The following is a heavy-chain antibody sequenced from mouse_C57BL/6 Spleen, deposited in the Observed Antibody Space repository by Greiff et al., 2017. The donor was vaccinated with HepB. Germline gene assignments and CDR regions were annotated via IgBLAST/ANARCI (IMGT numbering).Heavy chain of an antibody. V-gene: IGHV1-61*01. CDR1: GYTFTSYW. D-gene: IGHD1-3*01. CDR3: ARLGAQPDFDY. Sequence: QVQLQQPGAELVRPGSSVKLSCKASGYTFTSYWMDWVKQRPGQGLEWIGNIYPSDSETHYNQKFKDKATLTVDKSSSTAYMQLSSLTSEDSAVYYCARLGAQPDFDYWGQGTTLTVSS. J-gene: IGHJ2*01. CDR2: IYPSDSET.